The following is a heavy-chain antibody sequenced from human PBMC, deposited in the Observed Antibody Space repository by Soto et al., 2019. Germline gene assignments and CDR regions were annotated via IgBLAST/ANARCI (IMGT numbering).Heavy chain of an antibody. CDR3: AKDGTHLWSKQYYFDS. V-gene: IGHV3-30*18. J-gene: IGHJ4*02. D-gene: IGHD1-26*01. Sequence: GGSLRLSCSSSGFTFIDYTMHWVRQAPGRGLEWVAIILYDESDQYYSDSVKGRFTISRDNSKNTLYLQMHSLTTEDTAVYYCAKDGTHLWSKQYYFDSWGQGALVTVSS. CDR2: ILYDESDQ. CDR1: GFTFIDYT.